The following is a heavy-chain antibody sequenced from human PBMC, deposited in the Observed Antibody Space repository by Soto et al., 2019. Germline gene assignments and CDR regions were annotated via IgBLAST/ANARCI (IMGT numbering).Heavy chain of an antibody. J-gene: IGHJ6*02. CDR3: GRDGADCISTICYYHYYAVDV. V-gene: IGHV3-30-3*01. CDR2: TSHDGSNI. D-gene: IGHD2-2*01. Sequence: PGESLKISCAASGFSFSNYAMHWVRQAPGKGLECVAFTSHDGSNIYYADSVKGRFTVSRDNSKNTMHLQMNSLRPEDTAVYYCGRDGADCISTICYYHYYAVDVWGQGTTVTVSS. CDR1: GFSFSNYA.